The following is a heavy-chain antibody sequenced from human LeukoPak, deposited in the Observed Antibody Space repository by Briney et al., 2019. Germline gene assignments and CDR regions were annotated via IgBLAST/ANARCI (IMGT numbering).Heavy chain of an antibody. CDR3: ARDYGPYCSSTSCPLGDAFDI. CDR1: GDSVSSNSAA. J-gene: IGHJ3*02. Sequence: SQTLSLTCAISGDSVSSNSAAWNWIRQSPSRGLEWLGRTYHRSKWYNDYAVSVKSRITINPDTSKNQFSLQLNSVTPEDTAVYYCARDYGPYCSSTSCPLGDAFDIWGQGTMVTVSS. CDR2: TYHRSKWYN. V-gene: IGHV6-1*01. D-gene: IGHD2-2*01.